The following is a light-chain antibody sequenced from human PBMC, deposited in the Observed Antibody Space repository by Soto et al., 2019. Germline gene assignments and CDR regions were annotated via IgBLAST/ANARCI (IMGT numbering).Light chain of an antibody. CDR3: QQYNSYSWT. V-gene: IGKV1-39*01. CDR2: AAS. CDR1: QSISSY. Sequence: DIQMTQSPSSLSASVGDRVTITCRASQSISSYLNWYHQKPGKAPKLLIYAASSLQSGVPSRFSGSGSGTDFTLTISSLQPEDFATYYCQQYNSYSWTFGQGTKVDIK. J-gene: IGKJ1*01.